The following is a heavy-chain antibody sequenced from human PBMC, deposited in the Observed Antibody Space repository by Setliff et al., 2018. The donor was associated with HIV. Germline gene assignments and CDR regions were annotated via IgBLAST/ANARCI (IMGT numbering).Heavy chain of an antibody. J-gene: IGHJ4*02. Sequence: SETLSLTCTVSGASSIYFWVWIRQPPGKGLEWIGSVYYSGSTYYNPSLKSRVTISMDTSKNQFSLKLNSVTAADTAVYYCAKDRSGSYRTFDYWGPGILVTVPQ. CDR3: AKDRSGSYRTFDY. CDR2: VYYSGST. D-gene: IGHD1-26*01. V-gene: IGHV4-39*07. CDR1: GASSIYF.